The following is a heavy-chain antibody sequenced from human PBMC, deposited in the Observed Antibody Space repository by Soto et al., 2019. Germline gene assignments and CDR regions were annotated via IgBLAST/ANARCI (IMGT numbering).Heavy chain of an antibody. J-gene: IGHJ4*02. CDR2: INPSGGYT. CDR1: GYSFSLYG. Sequence: ASVKVSCKASGYSFSLYGINWVRQAPGQGLEWLGIINPSGGYTTYAQRFLGRVTMTSDTSTSTVHMELGSLTSEDTAVYYCARGGGIVVVNDPYDHWGQGTLVTVSS. CDR3: ARGGGIVVVNDPYDH. V-gene: IGHV1-46*03. D-gene: IGHD2-21*01.